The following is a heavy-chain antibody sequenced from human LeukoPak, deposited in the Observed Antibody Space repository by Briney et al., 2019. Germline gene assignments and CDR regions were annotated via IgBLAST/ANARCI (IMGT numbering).Heavy chain of an antibody. CDR1: GGSISSYY. J-gene: IGHJ4*02. CDR2: IYYSGST. V-gene: IGHV4-59*05. Sequence: SETLSLTCTVSGGSISSYYWSWIRQPPGKGLEWIGSIYYSGSTYYNPSLKSRVTISVDTSKNQFSLKLSSVTAADTAVYYCATGITMIVVDAPFDYWGQGTLVTVSS. D-gene: IGHD3-22*01. CDR3: ATGITMIVVDAPFDY.